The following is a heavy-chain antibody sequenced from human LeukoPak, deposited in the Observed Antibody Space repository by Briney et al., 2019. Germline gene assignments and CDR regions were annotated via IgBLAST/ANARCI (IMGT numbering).Heavy chain of an antibody. D-gene: IGHD7-27*01. CDR3: ARTNWGTPDY. CDR2: LSSSSSYT. CDR1: GFTFSDYY. Sequence: GGSLRLSCAASGFTFSDYYMSWIRQAPGKGLEWVSYLSSSSSYTNYADSVKGRFTISRDNAKNSLYLQMNSLRAEDTAVYYCARTNWGTPDYWGQGTLVTVSS. V-gene: IGHV3-11*06. J-gene: IGHJ4*02.